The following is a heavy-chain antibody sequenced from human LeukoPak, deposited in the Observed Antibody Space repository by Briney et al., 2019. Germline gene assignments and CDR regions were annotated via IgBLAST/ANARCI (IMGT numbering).Heavy chain of an antibody. CDR1: RGPLRTPY. Sequence: SETPSLNRSDTRGPLRTPYWSLIRPPSRKVPESIGRIYTRGRAPYNPSLNCRVTMSVDTSKNQFSLKLSSLTAADTAVYYCARDNGALWSGYLDYWGQGTLVTVSS. CDR3: ARDNGALWSGYLDY. D-gene: IGHD3-3*01. J-gene: IGHJ4*02. CDR2: IYTRGRA. V-gene: IGHV4-4*07.